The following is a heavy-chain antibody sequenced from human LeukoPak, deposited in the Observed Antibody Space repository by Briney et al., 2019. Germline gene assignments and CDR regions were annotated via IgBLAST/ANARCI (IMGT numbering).Heavy chain of an antibody. CDR2: INGRGGST. CDR3: AKGVRGWTNIDY. J-gene: IGHJ4*02. Sequence: PGGSLRLSCADSGFTFSSYGMSWVRQAPGKGLDWVSGINGRGGSTYYADSVKGRFTISRDNSKNTLYLQMNSLRAEDTAVYYCAKGVRGWTNIDYWGQGTLVTVSS. V-gene: IGHV3-23*01. D-gene: IGHD4-23*01. CDR1: GFTFSSYG.